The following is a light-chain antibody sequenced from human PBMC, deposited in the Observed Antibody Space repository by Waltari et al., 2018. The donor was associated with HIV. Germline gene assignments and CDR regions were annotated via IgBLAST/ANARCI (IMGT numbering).Light chain of an antibody. CDR1: QLGAKF. CDR2: QDT. CDR3: QAWDNTTPI. V-gene: IGLV3-1*01. J-gene: IGLJ2*01. Sequence: SYELTQPPSVSVSPGQTASITCSGDQLGAKFASWYQQRPGQSPVMVIFQDTERPSGITERFSGSNSGNSATLTISGTQTFDEADYFCQAWDNTTPIFGGGTKLTVL.